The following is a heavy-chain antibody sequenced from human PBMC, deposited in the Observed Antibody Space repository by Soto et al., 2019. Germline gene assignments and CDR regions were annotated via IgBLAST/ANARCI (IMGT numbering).Heavy chain of an antibody. D-gene: IGHD3-3*01. V-gene: IGHV3-23*01. CDR2: IGSNGADK. J-gene: IGHJ4*02. CDR3: AKAPEWEWFLDY. CDR1: GITFSTYA. Sequence: PGGSLRLSCAASGITFSTYAMSWVRRAPGKGLEWVSTIGSNGADKQYADFVKGRFTVSRDSSKNTLYPQMNSLRAEDTAVYYCAKAPEWEWFLDYWGQGTLVTVSS.